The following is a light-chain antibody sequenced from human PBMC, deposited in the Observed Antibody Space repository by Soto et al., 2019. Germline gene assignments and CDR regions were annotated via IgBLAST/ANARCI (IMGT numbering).Light chain of an antibody. V-gene: IGKV1-5*01. J-gene: IGKJ1*01. CDR3: QQYATYAPST. CDR1: QSIGTW. Sequence: DIQLTQSPSTLSASGGDRITITCRASQSIGTWLAWYQHRPGEGPKLLIHDASSLESGVPSRFSGSGSATEFSLTISILESGDSGTYHCQQYATYAPSTFGQGTKVEIK. CDR2: DAS.